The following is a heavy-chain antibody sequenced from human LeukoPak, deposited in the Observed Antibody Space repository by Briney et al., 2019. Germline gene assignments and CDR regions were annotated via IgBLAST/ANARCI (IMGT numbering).Heavy chain of an antibody. D-gene: IGHD6-19*01. V-gene: IGHV1-3*01. CDR2: INAGNGNT. Sequence: ASVKVSCRASGYTFTSYGISWVRQAPGQGLEWMGWINAGNGNTKYSQKFQGRVTITRDTSASTAYMELSSLRSEDTAVYYCARVPSTGGWFSYYFDYWGQGTLVTVSS. CDR1: GYTFTSYG. CDR3: ARVPSTGGWFSYYFDY. J-gene: IGHJ4*02.